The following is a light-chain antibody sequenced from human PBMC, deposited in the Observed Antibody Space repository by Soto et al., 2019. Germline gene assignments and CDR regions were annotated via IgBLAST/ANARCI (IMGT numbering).Light chain of an antibody. CDR2: GAS. V-gene: IGKV3-20*01. Sequence: VLTQSPGTLSLSPGERATLSCRASQSVSSSYLAWYQQKPGQAPRLLIYGASSRATGIPDRFSGSGSGTDFTLTISRLEPEDFAVYYCQQYGSSPPITFGQGTRLEIK. J-gene: IGKJ5*01. CDR3: QQYGSSPPIT. CDR1: QSVSSSY.